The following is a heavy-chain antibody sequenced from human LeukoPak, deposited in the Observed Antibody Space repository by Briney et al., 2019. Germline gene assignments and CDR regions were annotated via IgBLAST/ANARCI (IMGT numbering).Heavy chain of an antibody. CDR2: IYYSGSA. D-gene: IGHD6-13*01. V-gene: IGHV4-39*01. Sequence: KPSETLSLTCTVSGGSISSSSYYWGWIRQPPGKGLEWIGSIYYSGSAYYNPSLKSRVTISEDTSKNQFSLKLSSVTAADTAVYYCARPLREAAPGDPLDYWGQGTLVTVSS. CDR3: ARPLREAAPGDPLDY. CDR1: GGSISSSSYY. J-gene: IGHJ4*02.